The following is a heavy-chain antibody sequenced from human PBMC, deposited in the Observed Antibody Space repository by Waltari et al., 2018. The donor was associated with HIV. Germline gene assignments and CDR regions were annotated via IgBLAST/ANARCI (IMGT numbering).Heavy chain of an antibody. CDR1: GFTFSSYE. V-gene: IGHV3-48*03. CDR3: ARLPVAGTGGFDY. J-gene: IGHJ4*02. Sequence: EVQLVESGGGLVQPGGSLRLFCAASGFTFSSYEMHWVRQAPVNGLDWVSYISSSGSFIYYADSVKGRFTISRDNAKTLLYLQMNSLRAEDTAVHYCARLPVAGTGGFDYWGQGTLVTVSS. CDR2: ISSSGSFI. D-gene: IGHD6-19*01.